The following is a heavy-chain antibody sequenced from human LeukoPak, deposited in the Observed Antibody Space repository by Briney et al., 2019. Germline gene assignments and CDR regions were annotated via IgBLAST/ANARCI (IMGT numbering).Heavy chain of an antibody. Sequence: PGGSLRLSCAASGFTFSSYGMHWVRQAPGKGLEWVEVIWYDGSNKYYADSVNGRFTISRDNSKNTLYLQMNSLRAEDTAVYYCVTAVVTLSSRAFDIWGQGTMVTVSS. V-gene: IGHV3-33*01. CDR3: VTAVVTLSSRAFDI. CDR1: GFTFSSYG. CDR2: IWYDGSNK. D-gene: IGHD4-23*01. J-gene: IGHJ3*02.